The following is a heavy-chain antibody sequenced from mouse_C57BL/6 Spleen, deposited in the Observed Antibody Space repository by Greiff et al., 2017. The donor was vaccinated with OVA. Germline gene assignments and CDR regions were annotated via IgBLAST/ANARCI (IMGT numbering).Heavy chain of an antibody. CDR3: ASPPALTTVVAPFAY. D-gene: IGHD1-1*01. CDR1: GYTFTSYG. Sequence: QVHVKQSGAELARPGASVKLSCKASGYTFTSYGISWVKQRTGQGLEWIGEIYPRSGNTYYNEKFKGKATLTADKSSSTAYMELRSLPSEDSAVYFCASPPALTTVVAPFAYWGQGTLVTVSA. CDR2: IYPRSGNT. J-gene: IGHJ3*01. V-gene: IGHV1-81*01.